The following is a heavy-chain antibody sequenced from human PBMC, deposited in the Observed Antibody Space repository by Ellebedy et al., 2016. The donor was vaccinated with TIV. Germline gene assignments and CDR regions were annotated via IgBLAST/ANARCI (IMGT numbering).Heavy chain of an antibody. J-gene: IGHJ1*01. D-gene: IGHD6-13*01. CDR1: GFRLDDYA. V-gene: IGHV3-9*01. Sequence: GGSLRLXXVASGFRLDDYAMHWVRQVPGKGLEWVAGVSWNSATIGYADSVKGRFIISRDNDKNSVYLQMTTLTPGDTAVYYCARDSGHSSIWFGVSSQHFQRWGQGTLVTVSS. CDR3: ARDSGHSSIWFGVSSQHFQR. CDR2: VSWNSATI.